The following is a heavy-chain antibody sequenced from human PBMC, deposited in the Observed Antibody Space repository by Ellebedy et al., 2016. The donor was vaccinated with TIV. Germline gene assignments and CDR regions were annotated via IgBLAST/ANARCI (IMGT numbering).Heavy chain of an antibody. Sequence: GESLKISCKGSGYSFTKHWIGWVRQLPGKGLEWMGSVYRGGSDTRYNPSFEGQVTISADKSTNTAYLQWSSLKASDTAMYYCARRPATLNWFDPWGQGTLVTVSS. CDR3: ARRPATLNWFDP. V-gene: IGHV5-51*01. CDR2: VYRGGSDT. CDR1: GYSFTKHW. D-gene: IGHD2/OR15-2a*01. J-gene: IGHJ5*02.